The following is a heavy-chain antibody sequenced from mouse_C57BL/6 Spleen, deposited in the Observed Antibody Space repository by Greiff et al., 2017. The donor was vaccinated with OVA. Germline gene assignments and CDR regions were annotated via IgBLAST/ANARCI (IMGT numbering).Heavy chain of an antibody. V-gene: IGHV5-4*01. Sequence: EVHLVESGGGLVKPGGSLKLSCAASGFTFSSFAMSWVRQTPEKRLEWVATISDGGSYTYYPDNVKGRFTISRDNAKNNLYLQMSHLKSEDTAMYYCAREGSSRFAYWGQGTLVTVSA. CDR3: AREGSSRFAY. J-gene: IGHJ3*01. CDR2: ISDGGSYT. CDR1: GFTFSSFA.